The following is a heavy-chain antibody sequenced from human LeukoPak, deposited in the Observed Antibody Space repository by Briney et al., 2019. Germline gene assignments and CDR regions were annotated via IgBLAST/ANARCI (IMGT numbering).Heavy chain of an antibody. CDR1: GFTLSPYT. D-gene: IGHD6-13*01. Sequence: GGSLRLSCAASGFTLSPYTMNWVRQAPGKGLEWVSSISSSSSYIYYADAVKGRFTISRDNANNSLYLQMNSLRAEDTAVYFCARYRSSPNFDYWGQGTLVTVSS. J-gene: IGHJ4*02. CDR2: ISSSSSYI. V-gene: IGHV3-21*06. CDR3: ARYRSSPNFDY.